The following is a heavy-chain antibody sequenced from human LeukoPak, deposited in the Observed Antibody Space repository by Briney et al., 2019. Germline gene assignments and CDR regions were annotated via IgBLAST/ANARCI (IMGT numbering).Heavy chain of an antibody. CDR1: GFPFSSYD. CDR3: ARGSYGDYDY. D-gene: IGHD4-17*01. V-gene: IGHV3-23*01. CDR2: ISARGDST. J-gene: IGHJ4*02. Sequence: AESLTLSCAASGFPFSSYDGGWVRQAPGKGLEWISAISARGDSTYYADPVEGRLTIASDNSKNTLYLQMNRLRGDHTALYYFARGSYGDYDYGGQGTLATVS.